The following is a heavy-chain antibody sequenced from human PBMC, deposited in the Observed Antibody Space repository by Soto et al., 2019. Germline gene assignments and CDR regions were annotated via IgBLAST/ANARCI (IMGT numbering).Heavy chain of an antibody. V-gene: IGHV1-3*01. CDR3: ATVDYDSSGYYVDAFDI. CDR2: INAGNGET. J-gene: IGHJ3*02. Sequence: ASVKVSCKASGYTFTSNAMHWVRQAPGQRLEWMGWINAGNGETIYAQKFQGRVTMTEDTSTDTAYMELSSLRSEDTAVYYCATVDYDSSGYYVDAFDIWGQGTMVTVSS. CDR1: GYTFTSNA. D-gene: IGHD3-22*01.